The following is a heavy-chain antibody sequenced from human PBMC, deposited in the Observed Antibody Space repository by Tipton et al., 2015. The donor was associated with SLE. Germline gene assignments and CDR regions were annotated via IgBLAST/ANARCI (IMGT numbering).Heavy chain of an antibody. CDR3: AREGSSGWTYTWFDP. Sequence: TLSLTCAVSGYSISSGYYWGWIRQPPGKGLEWIGRIYVSGSTNYNPSLQSRVTISVDTSKHQFSLKLRSVTAADTAVYYCAREGSSGWTYTWFDPWGQGTLVTVSS. CDR2: IYVSGST. CDR1: GYSISSGYY. V-gene: IGHV4-38-2*02. J-gene: IGHJ5*02. D-gene: IGHD6-19*01.